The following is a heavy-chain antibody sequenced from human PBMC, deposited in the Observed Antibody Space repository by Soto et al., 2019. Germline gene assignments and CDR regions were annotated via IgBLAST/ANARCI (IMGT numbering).Heavy chain of an antibody. CDR2: ISYDGSTK. Sequence: HRGGSLRLSCAASGFTFSAYAMQGVREAPGKGLEWLAVISYDGSTKFYADTVKGRFTISKGNSKNTLYLQMNSLRAEDSGIYYCARDGGECSRTSCYNEIPPAWFGPWGQGALVTVSS. CDR3: ARDGGECSRTSCYNEIPPAWFGP. J-gene: IGHJ5*02. V-gene: IGHV3-30-3*01. D-gene: IGHD2-2*02. CDR1: GFTFSAYA.